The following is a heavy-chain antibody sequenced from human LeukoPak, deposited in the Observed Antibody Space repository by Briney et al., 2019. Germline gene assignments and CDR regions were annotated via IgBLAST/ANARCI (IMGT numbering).Heavy chain of an antibody. V-gene: IGHV1-69*13. CDR2: IIPIFGTA. CDR3: AREQGYCSSTSCYTGMDV. CDR1: GGTFSSYA. J-gene: IGHJ6*04. Sequence: SVKVSCKASGGTFSSYAISWVRQAPGQGLEWMGGIIPIFGTANYAQKFQGRVTITADGSTSTAYMELSSLRSEDTAVYYCAREQGYCSSTSCYTGMDVWGKGTTATVSS. D-gene: IGHD2-2*02.